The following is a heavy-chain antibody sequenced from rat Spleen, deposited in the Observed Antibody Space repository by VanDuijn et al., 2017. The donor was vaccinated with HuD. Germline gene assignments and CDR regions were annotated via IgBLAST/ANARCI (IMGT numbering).Heavy chain of an antibody. CDR1: GFTFSRYW. J-gene: IGHJ2*01. V-gene: IGHV5-58*01. CDR3: ARHDYSAPFDY. D-gene: IGHD1-1*01. CDR2: VSNDGVNT. Sequence: EVQLVETGGGLVQPGKSLKLSCVASGFTFSRYWMYWVRQAPGKGLEWVSSVSNDGVNTYYPDSVKGRFTISRDNAENIVYLQMNSLKSEDTATYYCARHDYSAPFDYWGQGVMVTVSS.